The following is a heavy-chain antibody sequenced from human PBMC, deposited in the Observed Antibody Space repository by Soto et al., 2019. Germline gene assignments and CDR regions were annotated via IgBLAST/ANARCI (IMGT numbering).Heavy chain of an antibody. CDR2: IWYDGTQK. V-gene: IGHV3-33*01. CDR1: GFTFNTYS. CDR3: ARGQGIVMFPVPVGIVNRPKPTGFDY. Sequence: QVQLEESGGGVVQPGRSLRLSCEASGFTFNTYSMHWVRQPPGKGLEWLAAIWYDGTQKYYADSVKGRFIISRDNSKKTLYLEMNSLRAEDTAVYYCARGQGIVMFPVPVGIVNRPKPTGFDYWGQGTLVTVST. D-gene: IGHD2-15*01. J-gene: IGHJ4*02.